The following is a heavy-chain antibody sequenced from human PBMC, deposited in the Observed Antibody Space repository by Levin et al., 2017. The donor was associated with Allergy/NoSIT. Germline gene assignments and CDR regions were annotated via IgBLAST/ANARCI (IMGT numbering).Heavy chain of an antibody. CDR3: VKGYGMDA. D-gene: IGHD2-15*01. CDR2: VIVSGGST. J-gene: IGHJ6*02. Sequence: ETLSLTCAASGFSFSNYAMSWVRQAPGKGLEWVSAVIVSGGSTFYADSVKGRFTISRDNSENTLSLQMNSLRLEDTAVYHCVKGYGMDAWGQGTTVTVSS. CDR1: GFSFSNYA. V-gene: IGHV3-23*01.